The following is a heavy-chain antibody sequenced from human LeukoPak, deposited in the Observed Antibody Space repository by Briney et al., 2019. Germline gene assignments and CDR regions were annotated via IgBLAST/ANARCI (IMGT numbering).Heavy chain of an antibody. CDR2: INGGGYNT. CDR3: AKDRGYSYGPPFGY. J-gene: IGHJ4*02. Sequence: GGSLRLSCAASGFTFNNYVMSWVRQAPGKGLEWVSTINGGGYNTYYADSVKGRFTISRDNSKNTLSLQVNTLRAEDTAVYYCAKDRGYSYGPPFGYWGQGTLVTVSS. CDR1: GFTFNNYV. D-gene: IGHD5-18*01. V-gene: IGHV3-23*01.